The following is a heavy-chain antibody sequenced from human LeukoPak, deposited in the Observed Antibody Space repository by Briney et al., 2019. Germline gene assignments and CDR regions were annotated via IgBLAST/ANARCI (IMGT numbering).Heavy chain of an antibody. CDR3: ARVGGVPAAIGWDYYYMDV. CDR1: GYSISSSYY. D-gene: IGHD2-2*02. J-gene: IGHJ6*03. V-gene: IGHV4-4*07. CDR2: IYTSGST. Sequence: SETLSLTCTVSGYSISSSYYWSWIRQPAGKGLEWIGRIYTSGSTNYNPSLKSRVTMSVDTSKNQFSLKLSSVTAADTAVYYCARVGGVPAAIGWDYYYMDVWGKGTTVTVSS.